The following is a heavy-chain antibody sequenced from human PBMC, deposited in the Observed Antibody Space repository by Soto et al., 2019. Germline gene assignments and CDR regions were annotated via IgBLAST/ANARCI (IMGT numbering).Heavy chain of an antibody. V-gene: IGHV3-23*01. CDR2: ISGSGGST. CDR3: AKDQVDYGDYEPVFDY. J-gene: IGHJ4*02. D-gene: IGHD4-17*01. Sequence: GGSLRLSCAASGFTFSSYAMSRVRQAPGKGLEWVSAISGSGGSTYYADSVKGRFTISRDNSKNTLYLQMNSLRAEDTAVYYCAKDQVDYGDYEPVFDYWGQGTLVTVSS. CDR1: GFTFSSYA.